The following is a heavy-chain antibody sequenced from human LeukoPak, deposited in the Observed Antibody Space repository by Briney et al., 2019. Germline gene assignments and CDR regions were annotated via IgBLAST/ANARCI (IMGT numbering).Heavy chain of an antibody. CDR1: GGSFSGYY. CDR3: ASSRRWFDP. Sequence: SETLSLTCAVYGGSFSGYYWSWIRQPPGKGLEWIGEINHSGSTNYNPSLKSRVTISADTSKNQFSLKLSSVTAADTAVYYCASSRRWFDPWGQGTLVTVSS. CDR2: INHSGST. V-gene: IGHV4-34*01. J-gene: IGHJ5*02.